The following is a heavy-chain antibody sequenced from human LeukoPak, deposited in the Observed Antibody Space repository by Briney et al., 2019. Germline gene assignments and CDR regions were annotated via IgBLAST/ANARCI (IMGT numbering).Heavy chain of an antibody. J-gene: IGHJ4*02. CDR1: GFTFSSYE. D-gene: IGHD4-17*01. Sequence: GGSLRLSCAASGFTFSSYEMNWVRQAPGKGLEWVSYITTSGRTIYYADSVKGRFTISRDNAKNSLYLQMNSPRAEYTAVYYCARGEDYGTNSFDYWGQGTLVTVSS. CDR2: ITTSGRTI. V-gene: IGHV3-48*03. CDR3: ARGEDYGTNSFDY.